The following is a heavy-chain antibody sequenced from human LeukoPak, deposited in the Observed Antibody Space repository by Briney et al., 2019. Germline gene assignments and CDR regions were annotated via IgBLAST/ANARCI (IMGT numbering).Heavy chain of an antibody. D-gene: IGHD2-21*02. Sequence: GGSLRLSCAASGFTFSSDWMSWARQAPGKGLEWVANINQDGSVKYYVDSVKGRFTISRDNAENSLYLQMNSLRAEDTAVYYCARGHSGDWALGGQGTLVTVSS. V-gene: IGHV3-7*01. CDR2: INQDGSVK. J-gene: IGHJ4*02. CDR3: ARGHSGDWAL. CDR1: GFTFSSDW.